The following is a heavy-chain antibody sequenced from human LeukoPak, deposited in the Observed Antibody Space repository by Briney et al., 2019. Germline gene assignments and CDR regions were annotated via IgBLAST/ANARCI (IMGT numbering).Heavy chain of an antibody. CDR1: GGSISSYY. V-gene: IGHV4-4*07. J-gene: IGHJ5*02. D-gene: IGHD1-7*01. CDR3: ARHSITGTNHWFDP. CDR2: IYTSGST. Sequence: PSETLSLTCTVSGGSISSYYWSWIRQPAGKGLEWIGRIYTSGSTNYNPSLKSRVTMSVDTSKNQFSLKLSSVTAADTAVYYCARHSITGTNHWFDPWGQGTLVTVSS.